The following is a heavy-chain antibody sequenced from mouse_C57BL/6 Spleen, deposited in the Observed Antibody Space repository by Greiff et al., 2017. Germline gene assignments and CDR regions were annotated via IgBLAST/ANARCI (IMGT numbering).Heavy chain of an antibody. D-gene: IGHD1-1*01. Sequence: VKLVESGPGLVAPSQSLSITCTVSGFSLTSYGVDWVRQPPGKGLEWLGVIWGGGSTNYNSALMSRLSISKDNSKSQVFLKMNSLQTDDTAMYYCAKRPAGDYYGSSPWWYFDVWGTGTTVTVSS. J-gene: IGHJ1*03. CDR3: AKRPAGDYYGSSPWWYFDV. CDR2: IWGGGST. CDR1: GFSLTSYG. V-gene: IGHV2-9*01.